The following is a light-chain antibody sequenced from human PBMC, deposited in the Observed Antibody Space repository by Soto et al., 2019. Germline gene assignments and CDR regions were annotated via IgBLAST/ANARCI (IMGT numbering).Light chain of an antibody. V-gene: IGKV3-20*01. Sequence: ETVLTQSPGTLSLSPGERATLSCRASQSVSSRYLAWYQQKPGQAPRLLIYGVSSRATGIPDRFSGSGSGTDFTLTISRLEPEDFAVYYCQQYHSTPPRWTFGQGTRVEIK. CDR2: GVS. CDR3: QQYHSTPPRWT. J-gene: IGKJ1*01. CDR1: QSVSSRY.